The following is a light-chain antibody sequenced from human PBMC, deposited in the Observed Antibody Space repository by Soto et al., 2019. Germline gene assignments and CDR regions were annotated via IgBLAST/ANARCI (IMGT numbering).Light chain of an antibody. Sequence: QSALTQPASVSGSPGQSITISCTGTSSDVGSYNLVSWYQQHPGKAPKLMIYEGTKRHSGVSNRFSGSKSDNTASLTISGLQAEDEADYYCCSYAVGRTHDVFGTGTKLTVL. CDR3: CSYAVGRTHDV. CDR2: EGT. CDR1: SSDVGSYNL. V-gene: IGLV2-23*01. J-gene: IGLJ1*01.